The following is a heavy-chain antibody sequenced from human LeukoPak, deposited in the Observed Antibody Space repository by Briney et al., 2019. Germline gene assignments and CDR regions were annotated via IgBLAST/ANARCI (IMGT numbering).Heavy chain of an antibody. Sequence: PGGSLRLSCAASGFSVSSNYMSWVRQAPGKGLEWVTIIYSGGSTYYADSVKGRLTTSRDNSKNTLYLQMNSLRVEDTAVYYCARELHWGQGTLVTVSS. CDR3: ARELH. V-gene: IGHV3-66*02. CDR2: IYSGGST. D-gene: IGHD1-26*01. J-gene: IGHJ4*02. CDR1: GFSVSSNY.